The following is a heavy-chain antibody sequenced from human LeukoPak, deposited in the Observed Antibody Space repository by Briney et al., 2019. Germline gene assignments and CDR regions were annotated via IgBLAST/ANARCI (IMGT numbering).Heavy chain of an antibody. Sequence: SETLSLTCAVYGGSFSGYYWSWIHQPPGEGLEWIGEINHSGSTNYNPSLKSRVTISVDTSKNQFSLKLSSVTAADTAVYYCARGWGAARNWGQGTLVTVSS. CDR2: INHSGST. J-gene: IGHJ4*02. CDR1: GGSFSGYY. D-gene: IGHD6-6*01. CDR3: ARGWGAARN. V-gene: IGHV4-34*01.